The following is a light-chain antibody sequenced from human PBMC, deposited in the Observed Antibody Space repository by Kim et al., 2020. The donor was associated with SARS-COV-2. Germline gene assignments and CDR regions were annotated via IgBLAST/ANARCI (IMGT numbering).Light chain of an antibody. J-gene: IGLJ1*01. Sequence: QSALTQPASVSGSPGQSITISCTGTSSDVGGYKYVSWYQQHPGKAPKLMIYDVSKRPSGVSNRFSGSKSGNTASLTISGLQAEDEADYYCSSYTSSSTFFGTGTKVTVL. CDR3: SSYTSSSTF. CDR1: SSDVGGYKY. CDR2: DVS. V-gene: IGLV2-14*01.